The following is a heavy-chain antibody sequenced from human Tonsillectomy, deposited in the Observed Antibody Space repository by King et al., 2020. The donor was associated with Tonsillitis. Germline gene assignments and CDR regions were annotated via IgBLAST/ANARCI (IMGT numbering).Heavy chain of an antibody. CDR3: ATAVPSAQLYHETCVDV. J-gene: IGHJ6*02. Sequence: VQLVESGGGLVQPGGSLRLSCAASGFTFTNYAMSWFRQAPGKGPEWVSGISRTTDRTFYADSVKGRFTISRDNSINTLYLQMTNLRGEDTDIYDFATAVPSAQLYHETCVDVWGQGTTVTVSS. D-gene: IGHD2-2*01. CDR2: ISRTTDRT. CDR1: GFTFTNYA. V-gene: IGHV3-23*04.